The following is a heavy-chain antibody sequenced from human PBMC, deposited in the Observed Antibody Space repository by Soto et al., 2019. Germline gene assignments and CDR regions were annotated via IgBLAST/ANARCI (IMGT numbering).Heavy chain of an antibody. D-gene: IGHD1-26*01. V-gene: IGHV3-30*18. CDR3: AKSYRDDQY. CDR1: GFTFSSYG. CDR2: ISYDGSNK. Sequence: GGFLRLSCAASGFTFSSYGMHWVRQAPGKGLEWVAVISYDGSNKYYADSVKGRFTISRDNSKNTLYLQMNSLRAEDTAVYYCAKSYRDDQYWGQGTLVTVSS. J-gene: IGHJ4*02.